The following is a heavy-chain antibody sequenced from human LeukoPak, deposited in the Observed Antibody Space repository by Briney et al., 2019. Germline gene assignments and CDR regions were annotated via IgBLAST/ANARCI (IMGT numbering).Heavy chain of an antibody. CDR2: IYYSGST. CDR1: GGSISSYY. CDR3: ASVARGNYDILTGYYGPNWFDP. D-gene: IGHD3-9*01. J-gene: IGHJ5*02. V-gene: IGHV4-59*08. Sequence: MASETLSLTCTVSGGSISSYYWSWIRQPPGKGLEWIGYIYYSGSTNYNPSLKSRVTISVDTSKNQFSLKLSSVTAADTAVYYCASVARGNYDILTGYYGPNWFDPWGQGTLVTVSS.